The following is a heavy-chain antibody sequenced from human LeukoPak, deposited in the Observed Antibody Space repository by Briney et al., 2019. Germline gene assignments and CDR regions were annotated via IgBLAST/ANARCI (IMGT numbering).Heavy chain of an antibody. Sequence: GGSLRLSCAASGFTFSSYSMNWVRQAPGKGLEWVSSISSSSSYIYYADSVKGRFTISRDNAKNSLYLQMNSLRAEDTAVYYCARAGSSWLPSIDYWGQGTLVTVSS. CDR2: ISSSSSYI. J-gene: IGHJ4*02. CDR3: ARAGSSWLPSIDY. D-gene: IGHD6-13*01. V-gene: IGHV3-21*01. CDR1: GFTFSSYS.